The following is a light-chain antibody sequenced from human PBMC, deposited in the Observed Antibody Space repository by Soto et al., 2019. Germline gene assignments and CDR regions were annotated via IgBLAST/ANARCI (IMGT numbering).Light chain of an antibody. Sequence: EIVMSQSPATLSVSPGEKVTLSCRASQNIYNNLAWYQQKPGQVPRLPIYFASTRATGIPARFSGSGSATEFTLTISTLQSEDFAVYYCQQYSDWPLTFGGGTKVE. V-gene: IGKV3-15*01. CDR2: FAS. CDR3: QQYSDWPLT. J-gene: IGKJ4*01. CDR1: QNIYNN.